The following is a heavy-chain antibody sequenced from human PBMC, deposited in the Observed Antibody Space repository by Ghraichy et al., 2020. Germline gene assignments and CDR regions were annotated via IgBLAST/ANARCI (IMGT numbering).Heavy chain of an antibody. J-gene: IGHJ4*02. CDR1: GGSVSSGSYY. V-gene: IGHV4-61*01. D-gene: IGHD2-15*01. CDR3: AREGPDYCSGGSCYFDY. CDR2: IYYSGST. Sequence: SETLSLTCTVSGGSVSSGSYYWSWIRQPPGKGLEWIGYIYYSGSTNYNPSLKSRVTISVDTSKNQFSLKLSSVTAADTAVYYCAREGPDYCSGGSCYFDYWGQGTLVTVSS.